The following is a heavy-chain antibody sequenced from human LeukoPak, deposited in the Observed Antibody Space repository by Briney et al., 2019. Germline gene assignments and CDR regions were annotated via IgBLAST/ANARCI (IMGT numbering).Heavy chain of an antibody. CDR3: ARAGYDILTGPHYYFDY. CDR2: IYYSGST. V-gene: IGHV4-59*08. J-gene: IGHJ4*02. Sequence: SETLSLTCTVSGGSISSYYWSWIRQPPGKGLEWIGYIYYSGSTNYNPSLKSRVTISVDTSKNQFSLKLSSVTAADTAVYYCARAGYDILTGPHYYFDYWGQGTLVTVSS. D-gene: IGHD3-9*01. CDR1: GGSISSYY.